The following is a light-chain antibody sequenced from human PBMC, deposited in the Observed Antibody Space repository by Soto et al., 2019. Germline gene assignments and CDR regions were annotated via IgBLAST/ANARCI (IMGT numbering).Light chain of an antibody. CDR1: QSIGRF. CDR3: QQCYMGWT. Sequence: DIQMTQSLSTLSATVGDRVTITCRASQSIGRFLAWYPHQPGKAPKLLIYDASTLESGVPSRFSGTGSGTEFTFSITSLQPEDFGTYYCQQCYMGWTFGQGTKV. J-gene: IGKJ1*01. CDR2: DAS. V-gene: IGKV1-5*01.